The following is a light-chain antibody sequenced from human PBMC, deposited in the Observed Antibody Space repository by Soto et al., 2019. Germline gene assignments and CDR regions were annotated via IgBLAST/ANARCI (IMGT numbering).Light chain of an antibody. Sequence: QLVLTQPPSVSGAPGQRVTISCTGSSSNIGDGSDVHWYQQLPGAAPKLLISGNNHRPSGVPDRFSGSKSGTSGSLAITGLQAEDEADYHCQSYDSSLSDVVFGGGTKLTVL. V-gene: IGLV1-40*01. CDR2: GNN. J-gene: IGLJ2*01. CDR1: SSNIGDGSD. CDR3: QSYDSSLSDVV.